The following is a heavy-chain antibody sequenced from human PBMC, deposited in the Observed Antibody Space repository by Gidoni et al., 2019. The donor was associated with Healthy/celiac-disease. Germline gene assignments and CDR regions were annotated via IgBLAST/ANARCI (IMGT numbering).Heavy chain of an antibody. D-gene: IGHD6-19*01. V-gene: IGHV3-48*02. CDR1: GFTFSSYS. J-gene: IGHJ6*02. Sequence: EVQLVESGGGLVQPGGSLRLSCAASGFTFSSYSMNWVRQAPGKGLEWVSYISSSSSTIYYADSVKGRFTISRDNAKNSLYLQMNSLRDEDTAVYYCARAMRWLVNLNYYYGMDVWGQGTTVTVSS. CDR2: ISSSSSTI. CDR3: ARAMRWLVNLNYYYGMDV.